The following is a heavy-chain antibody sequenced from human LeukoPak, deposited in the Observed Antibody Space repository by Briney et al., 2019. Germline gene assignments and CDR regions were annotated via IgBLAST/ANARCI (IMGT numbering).Heavy chain of an antibody. CDR3: ARGRGGTTTPYYFDY. J-gene: IGHJ4*02. D-gene: IGHD1-26*01. V-gene: IGHV3-30*04. Sequence: GGSLRLSCAASGFKFSSYAMHWVRQAPGKGLEWVAVISYDGSNKYDADSVKGRFTISRDNSKNTLYLEMKSLRAEDTAVYYCARGRGGTTTPYYFDYWAQGALVTVSS. CDR2: ISYDGSNK. CDR1: GFKFSSYA.